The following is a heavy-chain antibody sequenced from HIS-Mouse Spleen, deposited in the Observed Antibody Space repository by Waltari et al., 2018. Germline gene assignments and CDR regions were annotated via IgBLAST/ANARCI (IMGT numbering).Heavy chain of an antibody. CDR1: GGSLSSSSYY. CDR2: MYYSGST. J-gene: IGHJ2*01. Sequence: QLQLQESGPGLVKPSETLSLTCTVSGGSLSSSSYYWGWLRQPPGKGLEWIGSMYYSGSTYYNPSLKSRLTLSVATSKNQFSLTLSHGTAADTAVYYCAREIPYSSSWYDWYFDLWGRGTLVTVSS. D-gene: IGHD6-13*01. CDR3: AREIPYSSSWYDWYFDL. V-gene: IGHV4-39*07.